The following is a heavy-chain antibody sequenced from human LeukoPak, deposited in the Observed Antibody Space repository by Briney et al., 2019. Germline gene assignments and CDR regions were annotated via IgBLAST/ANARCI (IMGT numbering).Heavy chain of an antibody. V-gene: IGHV3-66*04. J-gene: IGHJ4*02. CDR1: GFTVSNNY. Sequence: GGSLRLSCAASGFTVSNNYMSWVRQAPGKGLEWVSVIYSGGNTYYADSVKGRFTISRDNSKNTLYLHMNSLRAEDTAVYYCSRLGDASGYSTFDYWGQGTLITVSS. CDR3: SRLGDASGYSTFDY. CDR2: IYSGGNT. D-gene: IGHD3-22*01.